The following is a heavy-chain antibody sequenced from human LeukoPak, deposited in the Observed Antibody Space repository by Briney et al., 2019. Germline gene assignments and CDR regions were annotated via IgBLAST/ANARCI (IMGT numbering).Heavy chain of an antibody. D-gene: IGHD6-25*01. CDR2: IGSSGSYI. Sequence: GGSLRLSCAASGFTFSSYTMNWVRQAPGKGLEWVSSIGSSGSYIYYADSVKGRFTISRDNAKNSLYLRMNSLRADDTAVYYCARFAAGGSYYYYMDVWGKGTTVTVSS. CDR3: ARFAAGGSYYYYMDV. J-gene: IGHJ6*03. V-gene: IGHV3-21*01. CDR1: GFTFSSYT.